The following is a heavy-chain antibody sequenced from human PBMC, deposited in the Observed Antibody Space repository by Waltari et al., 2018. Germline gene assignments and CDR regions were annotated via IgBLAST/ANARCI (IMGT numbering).Heavy chain of an antibody. V-gene: IGHV1-69-2*01. D-gene: IGHD2-2*01. CDR2: VDREDAET. CDR1: GYTFTAYY. J-gene: IGHJ4*02. CDR3: ATDSMGD. Sequence: VQLVQCGAEVKKPGAPGDTSSKVSGYTFTAYYMHWLQQAPGKGLEWMGLVDREDAETIYAEKFQGRVTITADTSTDTAYMELRSLRSEDTAVYYCATDSMGDWGQGTLVTVSS.